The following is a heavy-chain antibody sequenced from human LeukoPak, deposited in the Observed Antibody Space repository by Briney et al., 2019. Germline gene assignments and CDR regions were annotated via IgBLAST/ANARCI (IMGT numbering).Heavy chain of an antibody. CDR1: GFTFSSYA. V-gene: IGHV3-64*01. D-gene: IGHD6-6*01. CDR2: ISDNGGST. Sequence: GGSLRLSCAASGFTFSSYAMHWVRQAPGKGLEYVSTISDNGGSTFYANSVKGRFAISRDNSKNTLYLQMGSLRPEDMAVYYCARAFIAARPDSLFDYWGQGTLVAVSS. CDR3: ARAFIAARPDSLFDY. J-gene: IGHJ4*02.